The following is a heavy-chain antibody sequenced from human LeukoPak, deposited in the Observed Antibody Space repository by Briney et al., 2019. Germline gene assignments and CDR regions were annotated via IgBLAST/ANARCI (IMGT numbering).Heavy chain of an antibody. Sequence: GGSLRLSCAASGFTFRSYGMSWVRQAPGKGLEWVSVISGGADSTYYADSVQGRFTISRDNSKNTVYLKMNRLRVEDTAVYYCAKSFQLLGLNDYWGQGTVVSVSS. D-gene: IGHD1-26*01. J-gene: IGHJ4*02. V-gene: IGHV3-23*01. CDR1: GFTFRSYG. CDR2: ISGGADST. CDR3: AKSFQLLGLNDY.